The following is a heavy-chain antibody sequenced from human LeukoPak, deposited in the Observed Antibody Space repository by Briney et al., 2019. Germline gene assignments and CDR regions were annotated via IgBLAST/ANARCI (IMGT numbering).Heavy chain of an antibody. CDR2: FHYSGST. V-gene: IGHV4-59*12. D-gene: IGHD3-16*02. Sequence: SETLSLTFSIPLRSICNYYCSSVRQPPGKVLELIGYFHYSGSTNYNPSLRSRVTISVDTSKNQFSLSLSSVTAADTAVYYCARPNGDSYHWYFDIWGRGSLVTVSS. CDR1: LRSICNYY. CDR3: ARPNGDSYHWYFDI. J-gene: IGHJ2*01.